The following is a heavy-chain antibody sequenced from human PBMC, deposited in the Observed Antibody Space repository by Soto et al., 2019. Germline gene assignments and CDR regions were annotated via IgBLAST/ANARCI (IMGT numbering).Heavy chain of an antibody. D-gene: IGHD1-26*01. CDR3: ARDGLEWALPGFDC. CDR1: GFTLSSYS. V-gene: IGHV3-48*02. J-gene: IGHJ4*02. Sequence: EVQLLESGGGLVQPGGSLRLSCAASGFTLSSYSMNWVRQAPGKGLEWVSYISSHSSTIYYADSVKGRFTISRDNALNSLYLQMNSLRDEDTAVYYCARDGLEWALPGFDCWGQGTLVTVSS. CDR2: ISSHSSTI.